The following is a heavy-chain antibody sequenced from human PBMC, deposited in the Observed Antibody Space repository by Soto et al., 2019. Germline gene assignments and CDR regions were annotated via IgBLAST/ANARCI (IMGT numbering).Heavy chain of an antibody. CDR2: ISYSGST. J-gene: IGHJ4*02. D-gene: IGHD5-12*01. Sequence: SETLSLTCAVYGGSFSGYYWTWIRQSPGKGLEWIGQISYSGSTNYNPSLKSRVFISIGTSNNQFFLELTSVAAADTAVYYCARDGDGYNYWGQGTLVTVSS. V-gene: IGHV4-34*01. CDR1: GGSFSGYY. CDR3: ARDGDGYNY.